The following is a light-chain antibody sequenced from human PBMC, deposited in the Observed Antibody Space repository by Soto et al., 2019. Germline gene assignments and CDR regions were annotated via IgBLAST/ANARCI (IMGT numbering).Light chain of an antibody. CDR2: DAS. CDR3: QQRSNWLLT. J-gene: IGKJ4*01. CDR1: QSVSSY. V-gene: IGKV3-11*01. Sequence: EIVLTQSPATLSLSPGERATLSCRASQSVSSYLAWYQQKPGQAPRLLIYDASNRATGIPARFSGSGSGTDFTLNISSLEHEDFAVYYWQQRSNWLLTFGGGTKVEIK.